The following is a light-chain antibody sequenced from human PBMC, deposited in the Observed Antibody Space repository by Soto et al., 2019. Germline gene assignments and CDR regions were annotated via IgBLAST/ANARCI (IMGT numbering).Light chain of an antibody. CDR3: QQLNSYPIT. CDR1: QRITNR. Sequence: DIQMTQSPSSLSASIGDRVTITFRASQRITNRLNWYQHRPGKAPRLLIYAASTLQSGVPSRFSGSGSGTDFTLTISSLQPEDFATYYCQQLNSYPITFGQGTRLEIK. CDR2: AAS. J-gene: IGKJ5*01. V-gene: IGKV1-9*01.